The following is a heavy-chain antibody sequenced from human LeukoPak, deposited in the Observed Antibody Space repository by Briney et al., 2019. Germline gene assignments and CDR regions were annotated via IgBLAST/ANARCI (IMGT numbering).Heavy chain of an antibody. CDR1: GFTFDDYA. V-gene: IGHV3-9*01. J-gene: IGHJ3*02. CDR2: ISWNSGSI. D-gene: IGHD2-2*01. CDR3: AKDMGYCSSTSCNDAFDI. Sequence: PGASLRLSCAASGFTFDDYAMHWVRQAPGKGLEWVSGISWNSGSIGYADSVKGRFTISRDNAKNSLYLQMNSLRAEDTALYYCAKDMGYCSSTSCNDAFDIWGQGTMVTVSS.